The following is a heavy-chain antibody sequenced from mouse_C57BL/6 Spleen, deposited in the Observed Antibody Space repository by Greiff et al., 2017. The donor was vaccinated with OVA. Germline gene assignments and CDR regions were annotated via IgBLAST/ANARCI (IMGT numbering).Heavy chain of an antibody. CDR2: ISYDGSN. CDR3: ARGKGSSGYVDYYAMDY. J-gene: IGHJ4*01. CDR1: GYSITSGYY. Sequence: DVKLQESGPGLVKPSQSLSLTCSVPGYSITSGYYWNWIRQFPGNKLEWMGYISYDGSNNYNPSLKNRISITRDTSKNQFFLKLNSVTTEDTATYYCARGKGSSGYVDYYAMDYWGQGTSVTVSS. V-gene: IGHV3-6*01. D-gene: IGHD3-2*02.